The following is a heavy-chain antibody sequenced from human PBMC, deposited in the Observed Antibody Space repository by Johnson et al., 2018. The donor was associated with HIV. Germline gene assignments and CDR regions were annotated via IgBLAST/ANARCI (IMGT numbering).Heavy chain of an antibody. D-gene: IGHD6-13*01. J-gene: IGHJ3*02. CDR3: AKGLGRAAAGTRNAFDI. CDR2: ISGSGGST. Sequence: EVQLVESGGGLVQPGGSLRLSCAASGFTFSSYAMSWVRQAPGKGLEWVSAISGSGGSTYYADSVKGRFTISRDNSKNTLYLQMNSLRAEDTAVYYCAKGLGRAAAGTRNAFDIWGQGTMVTVSS. V-gene: IGHV3-23*04. CDR1: GFTFSSYA.